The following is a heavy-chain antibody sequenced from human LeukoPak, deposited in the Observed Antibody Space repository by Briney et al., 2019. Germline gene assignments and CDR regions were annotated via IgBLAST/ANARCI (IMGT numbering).Heavy chain of an antibody. D-gene: IGHD3-16*02. V-gene: IGHV4-39*07. CDR1: GGSISSSGYF. CDR3: ASLSKFLGELSLGGFDY. J-gene: IGHJ4*02. CDR2: IYYSGTT. Sequence: PSETLSLTCTVSGGSISSSGYFWGWIRQPPGKGLEWVGSIYYSGTTYYNPSLKSRVTISVDTSKTQFSLKLSSVTAADTAVYYCASLSKFLGELSLGGFDYWGQGILVTVSS.